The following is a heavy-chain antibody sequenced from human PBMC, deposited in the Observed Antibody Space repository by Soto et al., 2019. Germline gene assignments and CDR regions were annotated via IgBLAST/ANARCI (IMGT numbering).Heavy chain of an antibody. CDR1: GFSFSSYG. CDR3: AKGMAVAANWFDP. J-gene: IGHJ5*02. V-gene: IGHV3-7*01. Sequence: GGSLRLSCAASGFSFSSYGMHWVRQAPGKGLVWVASIKEDGSEKYYAGSVKGRFSISRDNAKNTLYLQMSSLRAEDTAVYYCAKGMAVAANWFDPWGQGTLVTVSS. CDR2: IKEDGSEK. D-gene: IGHD6-19*01.